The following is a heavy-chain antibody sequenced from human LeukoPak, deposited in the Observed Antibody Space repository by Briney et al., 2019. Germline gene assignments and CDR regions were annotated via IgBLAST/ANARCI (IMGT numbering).Heavy chain of an antibody. J-gene: IGHJ4*02. V-gene: IGHV4-39*01. Sequence: SETLSLTCTVSGGSVSSSGYYWGWIRQPPGKGLEWIGSIYHTGSTYYNMSLKSRVTKSVDTSKNQISLKLSSVTAADTAIYYCARFPMSGAAAGTVGFGYWGQGTLVTVSS. CDR1: GGSVSSSGYY. CDR3: ARFPMSGAAAGTVGFGY. D-gene: IGHD6-13*01. CDR2: IYHTGST.